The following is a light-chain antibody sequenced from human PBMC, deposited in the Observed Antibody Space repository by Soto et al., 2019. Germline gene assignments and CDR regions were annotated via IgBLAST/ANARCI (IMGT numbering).Light chain of an antibody. CDR3: QQYGGSPRT. J-gene: IGKJ1*01. CDR2: GAS. Sequence: EIVLTQSPGTLSLSPGERATLSCRASQSVTKSLAWYQQKPGQAPRLLIYGASSRATGIPDRFSGSGSGTDCTLTISRLEPEDFAVYYCQQYGGSPRTFGQGTKVDIK. V-gene: IGKV3-20*01. CDR1: QSVTKS.